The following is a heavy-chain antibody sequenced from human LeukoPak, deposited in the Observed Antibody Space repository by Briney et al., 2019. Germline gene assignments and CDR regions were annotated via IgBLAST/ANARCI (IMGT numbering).Heavy chain of an antibody. Sequence: GASVKVSCKASGYTFTSYDINWVRQATGQGLEWMGWMNPNSGNTGYAQKFQGRVTMTRNTSISAAYMELSSLRSEDTAVYYCARVGYYYDSSGYYYYFDYWGQGTLVTVSS. D-gene: IGHD3-22*01. V-gene: IGHV1-8*01. CDR2: MNPNSGNT. J-gene: IGHJ4*02. CDR1: GYTFTSYD. CDR3: ARVGYYYDSSGYYYYFDY.